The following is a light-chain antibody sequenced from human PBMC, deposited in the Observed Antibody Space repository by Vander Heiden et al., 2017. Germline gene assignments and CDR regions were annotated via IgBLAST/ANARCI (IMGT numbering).Light chain of an antibody. Sequence: SYELTQPPSVSVSPGQTARITCSGDALPKQNAYWYQQKPGQAPVLVIYKDNERPSGIPERFSGSSSGTTVTLTISGVQAEDEADYYCQSADSSVTQYVFGTGTKVTVL. CDR2: KDN. V-gene: IGLV3-25*03. CDR3: QSADSSVTQYV. J-gene: IGLJ1*01. CDR1: ALPKQN.